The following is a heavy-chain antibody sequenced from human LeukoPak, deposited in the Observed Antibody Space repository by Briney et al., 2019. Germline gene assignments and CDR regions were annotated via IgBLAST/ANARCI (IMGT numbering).Heavy chain of an antibody. CDR1: GFTFDDYT. CDR2: ISWDGGST. Sequence: PGGSLRLSCAASGFTFDDYTMHWVRQAPGKGLEWVSLISWDGGSTYYADSVKGRFTISRDNSKNSLYLQMDSLRTEDTALYYCAKAGRDYYDNSGALDAFDIWGQGTMVTVSS. J-gene: IGHJ3*02. V-gene: IGHV3-43*01. CDR3: AKAGRDYYDNSGALDAFDI. D-gene: IGHD3-22*01.